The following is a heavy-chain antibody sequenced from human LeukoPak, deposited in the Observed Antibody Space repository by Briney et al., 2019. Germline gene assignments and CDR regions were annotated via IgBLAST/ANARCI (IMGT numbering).Heavy chain of an antibody. V-gene: IGHV3-64*04. J-gene: IGHJ5*02. CDR2: ISSNGGST. CDR1: GFTFSSYA. D-gene: IGHD2-2*01. CDR3: AREGIVVVPAAMYNWFDP. Sequence: GGSLRLSCSASGFTFSSYAMHWVRQAPGKGLEYVSAISSNGGSTYYADSVKGRFTISRDNSKNTLYLQMNSLRAEDTAVYYCAREGIVVVPAAMYNWFDPWGQGTLVTVSS.